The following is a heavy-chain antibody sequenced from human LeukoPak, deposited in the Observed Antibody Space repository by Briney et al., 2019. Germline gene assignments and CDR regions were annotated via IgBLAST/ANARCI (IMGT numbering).Heavy chain of an antibody. V-gene: IGHV4-34*01. D-gene: IGHD6-19*01. CDR1: GGSFSGYY. CDR3: ARQVAGISFFDY. J-gene: IGHJ4*02. Sequence: SETLSLTCAVYGGSFSGYYWSWIRQPPGKGLEWIGEINHSGSTNYNPSLKSRVTISVDTSKNQFSLKLSSVTAADTAVYYCARQVAGISFFDYWGQGTLVNVSS. CDR2: INHSGST.